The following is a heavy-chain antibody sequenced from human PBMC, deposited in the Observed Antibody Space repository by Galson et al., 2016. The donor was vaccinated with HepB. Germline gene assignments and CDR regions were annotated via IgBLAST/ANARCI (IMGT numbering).Heavy chain of an antibody. V-gene: IGHV3-30*09. J-gene: IGHJ4*02. CDR3: XRDRRGXGWYNDN. CDR1: XXXLNNYX. Sequence: RLXXAASXXXLNNYXXNWVRXAPGKGLEXXXLISYDGSNXYYGDPVRGRFAISRDNSKNSLYLQMNSLRVDXTAVYYCXRDRRGXGWYNDNWGXGTLGXVSS. CDR2: ISYDGSNX. D-gene: IGHD6-19*01.